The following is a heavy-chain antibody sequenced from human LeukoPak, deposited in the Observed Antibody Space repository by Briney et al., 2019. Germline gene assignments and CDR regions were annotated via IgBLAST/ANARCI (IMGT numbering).Heavy chain of an antibody. D-gene: IGHD6-13*01. V-gene: IGHV4-59*01. CDR2: IYYSGST. J-gene: IGHJ6*03. CDR1: GGSISSYY. CDR3: ARTTEAHSWRSRYYDYYMDV. Sequence: SETLSLTCTVSGGSISSYYWSWLRQPPGEGLMWIGYIYYSGSTNYNPSLKSRVTISVDTSKNQFSLKLSSVTAADTAVYYCARTTEAHSWRSRYYDYYMDVWGKGTTVTVSS.